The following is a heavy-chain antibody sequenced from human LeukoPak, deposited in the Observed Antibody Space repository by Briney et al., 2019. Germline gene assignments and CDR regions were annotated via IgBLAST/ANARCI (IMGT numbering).Heavy chain of an antibody. Sequence: GGSLRLSCAASGFTFSTYGLNWVRQTPGKGLEWVSGITGGGGSTYYADSVKGRFTVSRDNSENTLYLQINSLRVEDTAVYYCAKKQLVGGWFDPWGQGTLVTVSS. J-gene: IGHJ5*02. V-gene: IGHV3-23*01. CDR1: GFTFSTYG. CDR2: ITGGGGST. D-gene: IGHD6-13*01. CDR3: AKKQLVGGWFDP.